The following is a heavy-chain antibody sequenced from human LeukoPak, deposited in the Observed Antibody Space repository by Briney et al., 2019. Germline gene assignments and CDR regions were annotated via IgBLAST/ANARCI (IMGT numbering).Heavy chain of an antibody. V-gene: IGHV4-59*01. J-gene: IGHJ4*02. CDR1: GASFSTYY. Sequence: SETLSLTCTVSGASFSTYYWSWIRQPPGKGLEWIGYIYYGGSTNYTPSLKSRVTISRDTSKNQFSLKLSSVTAADTAVYYCARAVELPGRGWSKMFDYWGQGTLVTVSS. CDR2: IYYGGST. CDR3: ARAVELPGRGWSKMFDY. D-gene: IGHD6-19*01.